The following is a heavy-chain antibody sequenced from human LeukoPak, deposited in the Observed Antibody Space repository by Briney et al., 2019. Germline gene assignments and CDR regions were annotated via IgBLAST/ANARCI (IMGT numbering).Heavy chain of an antibody. J-gene: IGHJ4*02. CDR1: GGSISSSSYY. Sequence: SETLSLTCTVSGGSISSSSYYWGWIRQPPGKGLEWIGSIYYSGSTYYNPSLKSRVTITVDTSKNQFSLKLSSVTAADTAVYYCARQPPSAYSSSWYGLDYWGQGTLVTVSS. V-gene: IGHV4-39*01. CDR3: ARQPPSAYSSSWYGLDY. D-gene: IGHD6-13*01. CDR2: IYYSGST.